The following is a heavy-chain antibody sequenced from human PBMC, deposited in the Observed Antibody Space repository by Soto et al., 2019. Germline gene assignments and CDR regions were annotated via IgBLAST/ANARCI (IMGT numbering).Heavy chain of an antibody. V-gene: IGHV3-33*01. Sequence: QVQLVESGGGVVQPGRSLRLSCAASGFTFSLYGMHWVRQAPGKGLEWVAVIWYDGSNKFYADSVKGRFTISRDNSKNTLYLQMNSLRDEYTAVYYCARGLRGISFYGMDVWGQGTTVIVSS. J-gene: IGHJ6*02. CDR1: GFTFSLYG. CDR3: ARGLRGISFYGMDV. CDR2: IWYDGSNK. D-gene: IGHD3-16*01.